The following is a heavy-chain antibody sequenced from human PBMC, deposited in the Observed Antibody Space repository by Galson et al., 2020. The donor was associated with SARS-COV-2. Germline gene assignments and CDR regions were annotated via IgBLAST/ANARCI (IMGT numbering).Heavy chain of an antibody. J-gene: IGHJ4*02. CDR2: IKHDGRDK. CDR3: VCDYNRNSGY. Sequence: GESLKISCAVSGFTFSSYWMSWVRQAPGKGLEWVANIKHDGRDKYYVDSVKGRFTISRDNAKNTLYLQMNSLRAEDTAVYYCVCDYNRNSGYWGQGTLVTVSS. V-gene: IGHV3-7*04. CDR1: GFTFSSYW. D-gene: IGHD1-1*01.